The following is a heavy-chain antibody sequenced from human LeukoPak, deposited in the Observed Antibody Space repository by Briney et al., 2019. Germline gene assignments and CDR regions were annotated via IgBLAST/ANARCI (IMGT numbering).Heavy chain of an antibody. V-gene: IGHV3-48*01. CDR3: AKGLYSSSFDAFDI. CDR1: GFTFSSYS. J-gene: IGHJ3*02. D-gene: IGHD6-13*01. CDR2: ISSSSSTI. Sequence: GGSLRLSCAASGFTFSSYSMNWVRQAPGKGLEWVSYISSSSSTIYYADSVKGRFTISRDNSKNTLYLQMNSLRAEDTAVYYCAKGLYSSSFDAFDIWGQGTMVTVSS.